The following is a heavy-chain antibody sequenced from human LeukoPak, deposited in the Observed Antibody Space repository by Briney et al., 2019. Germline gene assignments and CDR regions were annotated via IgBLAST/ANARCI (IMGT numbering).Heavy chain of an antibody. D-gene: IGHD1-26*01. CDR1: GFTFTSYS. J-gene: IGHJ4*02. CDR3: AKGGKWDVTPFDY. CDR2: ISGGGGST. V-gene: IGHV3-23*01. Sequence: GGSLRLSCAASGFTFTSYSMNWVRQAPGKGLEWVSTISGGGGSTYYADSAKGRFTISRDNSKNTLYLQVNSLRAEDTAVYYCAKGGKWDVTPFDYWGQGTLVTVSS.